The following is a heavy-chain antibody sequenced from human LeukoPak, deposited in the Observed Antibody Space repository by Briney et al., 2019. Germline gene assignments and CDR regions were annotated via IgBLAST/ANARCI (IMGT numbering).Heavy chain of an antibody. J-gene: IGHJ4*02. V-gene: IGHV3-23*01. CDR3: AKTPNKGDIRPDRDY. CDR1: GFTFSSYA. Sequence: GGSLRLSCAASGFTFSSYAMNWVRQVPGKGLEWVSAISGNGVGTYYADSVKGRFTISRDNSKNTLYLQMNSLRAEDTAVYYCAKTPNKGDIRPDRDYWGQGTLVTVSS. CDR2: ISGNGVGT. D-gene: IGHD2-15*01.